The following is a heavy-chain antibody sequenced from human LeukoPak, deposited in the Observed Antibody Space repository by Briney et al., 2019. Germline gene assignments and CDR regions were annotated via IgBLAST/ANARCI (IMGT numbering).Heavy chain of an antibody. D-gene: IGHD1-26*01. CDR1: GYTFTGYY. CDR2: IIPIFGTA. J-gene: IGHJ4*02. CDR3: ARGVGATRFDY. Sequence: SVKVSCKASGYTFTGYYMHWVRQAPGQGLEWMGGIIPIFGTANYAQKFQGRVTITADKSTSTAYMELSSLRSEDTAVYYCARGVGATRFDYWGQGTLVTVSS. V-gene: IGHV1-69*06.